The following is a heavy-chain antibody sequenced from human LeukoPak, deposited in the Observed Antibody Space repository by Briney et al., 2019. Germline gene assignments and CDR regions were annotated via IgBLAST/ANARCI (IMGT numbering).Heavy chain of an antibody. J-gene: IGHJ4*02. D-gene: IGHD2-21*02. CDR2: IWYDGSNK. CDR1: GFTFSSYG. CDR3: ARDREAYCGGDCYSPLDY. Sequence: GGSLRLSCAASGFTFSSYGMHWVRQAPGKGLEWVAVIWYDGSNKYYADSVKGRFTISRDNSKNTLYLQMNSLRAEDTAVYYCARDREAYCGGDCYSPLDYWGQGTLVTVSS. V-gene: IGHV3-33*01.